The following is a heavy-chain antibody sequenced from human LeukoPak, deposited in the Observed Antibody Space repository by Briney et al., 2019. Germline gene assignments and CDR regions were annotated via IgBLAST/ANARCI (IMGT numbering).Heavy chain of an antibody. D-gene: IGHD2-15*01. Sequence: SVKVSCKASGGTFSSYAISWVRQAPGQGLEWMGGIIPIFGTANYAQKFQGRVTITADESTSTAYMELSSLRSEDTAVYYCARDLGFEIGYCSGGSCYEEGLSWFDPWGQGTLVTVSS. J-gene: IGHJ5*02. V-gene: IGHV1-69*13. CDR1: GGTFSSYA. CDR3: ARDLGFEIGYCSGGSCYEEGLSWFDP. CDR2: IIPIFGTA.